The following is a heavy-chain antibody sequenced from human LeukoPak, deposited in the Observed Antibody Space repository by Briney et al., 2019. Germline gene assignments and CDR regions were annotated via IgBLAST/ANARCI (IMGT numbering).Heavy chain of an antibody. J-gene: IGHJ4*02. CDR2: FDPEDGET. D-gene: IGHD3-22*01. CDR3: ATGKRKVVVITKFDY. V-gene: IGHV1-24*01. CDR1: GYTLTELS. Sequence: ASVKVSCKVSGYTLTELSMHWVRQAPGKGLEWMGGFDPEDGETIYAQKFQGRVTMTEDTSTDTAYMELSSLRSEDTAVYYCATGKRKVVVITKFDYWGQGTLVTVSS.